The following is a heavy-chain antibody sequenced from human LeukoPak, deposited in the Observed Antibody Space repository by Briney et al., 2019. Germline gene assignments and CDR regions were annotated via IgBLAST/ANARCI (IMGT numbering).Heavy chain of an antibody. J-gene: IGHJ3*02. CDR3: ARVYSSSSGKNAFDI. D-gene: IGHD6-6*01. CDR1: GFTFSNYW. CDR2: IKQDGYEK. Sequence: GVSLRLSCAVSGFTFSNYWMSWVRQAPGKGLEWVANIKQDGYEKYYVDSVKGRFTISRDNAKNSLYLQMDSLRAEDTAVFYCARVYSSSSGKNAFDIWGQGTVVIVPS. V-gene: IGHV3-7*03.